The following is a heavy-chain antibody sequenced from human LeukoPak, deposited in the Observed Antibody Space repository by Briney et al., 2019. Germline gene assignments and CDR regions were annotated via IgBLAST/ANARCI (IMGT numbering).Heavy chain of an antibody. CDR3: AKGRVSSSTWYSTYYYYFYMDL. J-gene: IGHJ6*03. Sequence: SETLSLTCSVSDDSITMYYWTWIRQPRGKGLEWIGYVDHTGSTNFNPSLNGRVSISRDTTKNLFSLRLRSVTAADTAVYFCAKGRVSSSTWYSTYYYYFYMDLWGKGTTVTVSS. D-gene: IGHD6-13*01. V-gene: IGHV4-59*01. CDR1: DDSITMYY. CDR2: VDHTGST.